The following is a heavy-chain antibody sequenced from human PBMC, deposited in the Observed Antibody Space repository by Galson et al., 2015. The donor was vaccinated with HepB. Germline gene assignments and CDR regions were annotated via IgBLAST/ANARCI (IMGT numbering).Heavy chain of an antibody. D-gene: IGHD6-13*01. CDR2: ISAYNGNT. CDR1: GYTFTSYG. Sequence: SVKVSCKASGYTFTSYGISWVRQAPGQGLEWMGWISAYNGNTNYAQKLQGRVIMTTDTSTSTAYMELRSLRSDDTAVYYCARDPRDSSSWYMQEYYYYYMDVWGKGTTVTVSS. J-gene: IGHJ6*03. V-gene: IGHV1-18*01. CDR3: ARDPRDSSSWYMQEYYYYYMDV.